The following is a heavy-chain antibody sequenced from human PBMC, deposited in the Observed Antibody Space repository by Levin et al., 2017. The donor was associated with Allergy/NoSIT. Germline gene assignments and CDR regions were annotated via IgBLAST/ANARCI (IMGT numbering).Heavy chain of an antibody. J-gene: IGHJ6*02. V-gene: IGHV1-2*02. D-gene: IGHD3-10*01. CDR1: GYTFTDHY. Sequence: ASVKVSCKASGYTFTDHYMHWVRQAPGQGLEGMGWINPYDGGTKFAQNFQARVTMTRDTSSSTAYMELRRLTSDDTAVYYCARGLNYASGNAMDVWGQGTTVTVSS. CDR3: ARGLNYASGNAMDV. CDR2: INPYDGGT.